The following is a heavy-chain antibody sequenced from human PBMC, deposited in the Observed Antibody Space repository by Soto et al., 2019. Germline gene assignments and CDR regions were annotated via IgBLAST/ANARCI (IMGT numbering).Heavy chain of an antibody. CDR2: IVVGSGNT. CDR1: GFTFTSSA. Sequence: SVKVSCKASGFTFTSSAVQWVRQARGQRLEWIGWIVVGSGNTNYAQKFQERVTITRDMSTSTAYMELSSLRSEDTAVYYCAADLTPGDGYNQLWGQGTLVTVSS. V-gene: IGHV1-58*01. D-gene: IGHD5-12*01. J-gene: IGHJ4*02. CDR3: AADLTPGDGYNQL.